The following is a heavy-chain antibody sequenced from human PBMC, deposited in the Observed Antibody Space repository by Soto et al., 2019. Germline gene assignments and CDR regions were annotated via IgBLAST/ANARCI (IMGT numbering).Heavy chain of an antibody. V-gene: IGHV4-34*01. CDR3: VRRFCTNGVCYLFDY. D-gene: IGHD2-8*01. CDR2: INHSGST. Sequence: SETLSLTCAFYGGSFSGYYWSWIRQPPGKGLEWIGEINHSGSTNYNPSLKSRVTISVDTSKNQFSLKLSSVTAADTAVYYCVRRFCTNGVCYLFDYWGQGTLVTVSS. CDR1: GGSFSGYY. J-gene: IGHJ4*02.